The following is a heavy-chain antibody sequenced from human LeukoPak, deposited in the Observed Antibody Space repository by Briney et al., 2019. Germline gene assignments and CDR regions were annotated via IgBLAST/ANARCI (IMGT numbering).Heavy chain of an antibody. CDR3: ARDRNYYDSSGYYC. CDR2: INPNSGGT. V-gene: IGHV1-2*02. J-gene: IGHJ4*02. Sequence: ASVKVSCKASGYTFTGYYMHWVRQAPGQGLEWMGWINPNSGGTNYAQKFQGRVTMTRDTSISTAYMELSRLGSDDTAVYYCARDRNYYDSSGYYCWGQGTLVTVSS. CDR1: GYTFTGYY. D-gene: IGHD3-22*01.